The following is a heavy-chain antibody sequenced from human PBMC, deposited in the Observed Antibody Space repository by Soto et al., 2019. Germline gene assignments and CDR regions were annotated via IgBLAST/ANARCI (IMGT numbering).Heavy chain of an antibody. CDR1: GFTFSSSS. CDR3: ARAPYYYDSSGYWAY. V-gene: IGHV3-21*01. J-gene: IGHJ4*02. CDR2: ISSSSSYI. D-gene: IGHD3-22*01. Sequence: PGGSLRLSCAASGFTFSSSSMNWVRQAPGKGLEWVSSISSSSSYIYYADSVKGRFTISRDNAKNSLYLQMNSLRAEDTAVYYCARAPYYYDSSGYWAYWGQGTLVTVSS.